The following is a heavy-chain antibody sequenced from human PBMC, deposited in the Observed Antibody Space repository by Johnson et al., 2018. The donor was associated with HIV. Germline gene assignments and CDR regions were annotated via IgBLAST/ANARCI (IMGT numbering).Heavy chain of an antibody. Sequence: MLLVESGGGLVQPGGSLRLSCAASGFTFSSYWMSWVRQAPGKGLEWVANIKQDGSEKYYVDSMKGRFTISRDNAKNSLYLQINSLRAEDTAVYYCARERGYSSVLWKLSEDAFDIWGQGTMVTVSS. CDR1: GFTFSSYW. CDR3: ARERGYSSVLWKLSEDAFDI. J-gene: IGHJ3*02. V-gene: IGHV3-7*01. D-gene: IGHD6-19*01. CDR2: IKQDGSEK.